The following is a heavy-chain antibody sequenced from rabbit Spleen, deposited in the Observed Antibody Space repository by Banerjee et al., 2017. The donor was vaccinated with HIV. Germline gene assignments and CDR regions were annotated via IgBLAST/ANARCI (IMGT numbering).Heavy chain of an antibody. CDR3: ARDLVGVIGWNFNL. Sequence: QEQLVESGGGLVKPEGSLTLTCKASGFSFSDRDVMCWVRQAPGKGLEWIACINTATGKAVYASWAKGRFTISKTSPNTVTLQMTSLTAADTATCFCARDLVGVIGWNFNLWGQGTLVTVS. V-gene: IGHV1S45*01. J-gene: IGHJ4*01. CDR2: INTATGKA. CDR1: GFSFSDRDV. D-gene: IGHD1-1*01.